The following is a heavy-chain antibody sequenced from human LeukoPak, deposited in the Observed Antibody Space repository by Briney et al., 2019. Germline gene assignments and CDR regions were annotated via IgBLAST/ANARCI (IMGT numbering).Heavy chain of an antibody. CDR3: AREHCSSTSCYLYYMDV. D-gene: IGHD2-2*01. V-gene: IGHV4-34*01. CDR1: GGSFSGYY. J-gene: IGHJ6*03. Sequence: PSDTLSLTCAVYGGSFSGYYWSWIRQSPGKGLEWIGEINHSGSTNYNPSLKSRVTISVDTSKNQFSLKLSSVTAADTAVYYCAREHCSSTSCYLYYMDVWGKGTTVTVSS. CDR2: INHSGST.